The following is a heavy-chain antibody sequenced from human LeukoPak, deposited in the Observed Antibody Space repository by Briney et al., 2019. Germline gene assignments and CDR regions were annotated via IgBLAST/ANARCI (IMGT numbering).Heavy chain of an antibody. Sequence: GGSLRLSCAASGFTFSSYGMPWVRQAPGKGLEWVAFIRFDGINKYYADSVKGRFTISRDNSKNTLYLQMNSLRAEDTAVYYCAKDPRFGTGSGYYYDYWGQGTMVTVSS. CDR3: AKDPRFGTGSGYYYDY. D-gene: IGHD3-22*01. CDR1: GFTFSSYG. CDR2: IRFDGINK. V-gene: IGHV3-30*02. J-gene: IGHJ4*02.